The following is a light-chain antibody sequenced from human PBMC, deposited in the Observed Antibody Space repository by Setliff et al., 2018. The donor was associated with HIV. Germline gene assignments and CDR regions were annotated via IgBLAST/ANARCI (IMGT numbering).Light chain of an antibody. J-gene: IGLJ3*02. Sequence: QSVLTQATSASGTPGQTVTISCFGSGSNIGTNYVYWYQQLPGTAPRVLIYGDNQRPSGVPDRFSGSKTGTSASLVIRGLRSADEADYYCAAWDDSLSGLVVGGGTK. CDR3: AAWDDSLSGLV. CDR1: GSNIGTNY. V-gene: IGLV1-47*01. CDR2: GDN.